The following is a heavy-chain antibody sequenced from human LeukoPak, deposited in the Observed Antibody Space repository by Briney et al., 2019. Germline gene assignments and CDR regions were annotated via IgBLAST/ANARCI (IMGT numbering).Heavy chain of an antibody. V-gene: IGHV3-30*18. CDR2: ISYDGSNK. D-gene: IGHD3-22*01. Sequence: PGGSLRLSCVASGFTFSSYGMHWVRQAPGKGLEWVAVISYDGSNKYYADSVKGRFTISRDNSKNTLYLQMNSLRAEDTAVYYCAKDGDSSGYYYAAEYFQHWGQGTLVTVSS. CDR1: GFTFSSYG. CDR3: AKDGDSSGYYYAAEYFQH. J-gene: IGHJ1*01.